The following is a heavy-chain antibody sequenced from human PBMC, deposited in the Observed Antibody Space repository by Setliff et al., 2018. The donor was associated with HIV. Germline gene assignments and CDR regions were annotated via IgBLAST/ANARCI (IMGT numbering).Heavy chain of an antibody. D-gene: IGHD1-26*01. CDR2: INTSGST. V-gene: IGHV4-4*07. CDR1: GGSITSSY. CDR3: ARHRDGGTYPLDY. Sequence: SETLSLTCTVSGGSITSSYWSWIRQPAGKGLEWIGHINTSGSTKYNPSLKSRLTMSVDSSGNQFSLTLTSVTAADTAVYYCARHRDGGTYPLDYWGQGTLVTVSS. J-gene: IGHJ4*02.